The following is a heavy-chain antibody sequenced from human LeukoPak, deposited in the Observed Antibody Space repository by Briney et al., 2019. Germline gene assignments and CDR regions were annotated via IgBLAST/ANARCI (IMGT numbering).Heavy chain of an antibody. CDR1: GFTFSSYW. CDR2: IKQDGSEK. J-gene: IGHJ4*02. V-gene: IGHV3-7*01. Sequence: HPGGSLRLPCAASGFTFSSYWMSWVRQAPGKGLEWVANIKQDGSEKYYVDSVKGRFTISRDNAKNSLYLQMNSLRAEDTAVYYCARDRYYDFWSGYYPVNYWGQGTLVTVSS. D-gene: IGHD3-3*01. CDR3: ARDRYYDFWSGYYPVNY.